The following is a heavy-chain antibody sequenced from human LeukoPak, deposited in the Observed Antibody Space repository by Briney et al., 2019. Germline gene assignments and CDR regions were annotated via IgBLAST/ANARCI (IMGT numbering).Heavy chain of an antibody. V-gene: IGHV3-30*18. D-gene: IGHD3-10*01. CDR3: AKEGGSGSDAFDI. Sequence: PGRSLRLSCAASGFTFSSYGMHWVRQAPGKGLEWVAVIWYGGSNKYYADSVKGRFTISRDNSKNTLYLQMNSLRAEDTAVYYCAKEGGSGSDAFDIWGQGTMVTVSS. J-gene: IGHJ3*02. CDR2: IWYGGSNK. CDR1: GFTFSSYG.